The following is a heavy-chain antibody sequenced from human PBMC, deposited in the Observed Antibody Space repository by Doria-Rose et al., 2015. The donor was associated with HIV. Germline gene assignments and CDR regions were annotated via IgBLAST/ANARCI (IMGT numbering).Heavy chain of an antibody. V-gene: IGHV2-26*01. CDR3: ARIKSSRWYHKYYFDF. CDR1: GVSLSSPGMG. Sequence: ESGPVLVKPTETLTLTCTVSGVSLSSPGMGVSWIRQPPGKALEWLANIFSDDERSYKTSLKSRLTISRGTSKSQVVLTMTDMDPVDTATYYCARIKSSRWYHKYYFDFWGQVTLVIVSA. CDR2: IFSDDER. J-gene: IGHJ4*02. D-gene: IGHD6-13*01.